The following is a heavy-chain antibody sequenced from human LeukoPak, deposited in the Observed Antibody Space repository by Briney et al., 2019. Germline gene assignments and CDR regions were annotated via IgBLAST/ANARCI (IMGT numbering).Heavy chain of an antibody. V-gene: IGHV4-59*01. CDR3: ARGGYDFWSDYANWFDP. J-gene: IGHJ5*02. Sequence: SETLSLTCTVSGGSIGTYYWSWIRQPPGKGLEWIGYIYYSGSTNYNPSLKSRVTISVDTSKNQFSLNLRSVTAADTAVYYCARGGYDFWSDYANWFDPWGQGPLVTVSS. D-gene: IGHD3-3*01. CDR1: GGSIGTYY. CDR2: IYYSGST.